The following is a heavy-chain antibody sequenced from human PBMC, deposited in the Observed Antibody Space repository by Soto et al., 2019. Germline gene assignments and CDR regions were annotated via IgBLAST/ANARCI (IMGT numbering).Heavy chain of an antibody. V-gene: IGHV4-30-4*01. D-gene: IGHD4-17*01. CDR3: ARDHRYGENYLDS. CDR2: IYYSGST. Sequence: QVQLQESGPGLVKPSQTLSLTCTVSNGSISSGDYYWTWIRQPPGKGLEWIAYIYYSGSTYYNPSLKSRLTISVDTSKNQFSLKLSSVTAADPAVYYCARDHRYGENYLDSWGQGTLVTVSS. J-gene: IGHJ4*02. CDR1: NGSISSGDYY.